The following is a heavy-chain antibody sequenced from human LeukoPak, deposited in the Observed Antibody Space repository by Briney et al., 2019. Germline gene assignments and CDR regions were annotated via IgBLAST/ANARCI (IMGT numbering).Heavy chain of an antibody. Sequence: GESLKISCNGSGYSFTSYWIGWVRQMPGKGLEWMGIIYPGDSDTRYSPSFQGQVTISADKSISTAYLQWSSLKASDTAMYYCASQDYYDSMKNDAFDIWGQGTMVTVSS. CDR1: GYSFTSYW. D-gene: IGHD3-22*01. J-gene: IGHJ3*02. CDR2: IYPGDSDT. CDR3: ASQDYYDSMKNDAFDI. V-gene: IGHV5-51*01.